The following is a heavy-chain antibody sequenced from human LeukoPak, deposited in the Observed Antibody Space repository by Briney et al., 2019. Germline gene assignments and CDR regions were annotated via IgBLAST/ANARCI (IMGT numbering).Heavy chain of an antibody. V-gene: IGHV3-23*01. CDR2: ISDSGGST. Sequence: GGSLRLSCAASGFTFSDYAMTWVRQAPGKGLQWVSLISDSGGSTYYADSVKGRFTVSRDNSKATLYLQMNSLRADDTAVYFCAKRGSSWSYFDYWGQGTLVTVSP. CDR1: GFTFSDYA. J-gene: IGHJ4*02. D-gene: IGHD6-13*01. CDR3: AKRGSSWSYFDY.